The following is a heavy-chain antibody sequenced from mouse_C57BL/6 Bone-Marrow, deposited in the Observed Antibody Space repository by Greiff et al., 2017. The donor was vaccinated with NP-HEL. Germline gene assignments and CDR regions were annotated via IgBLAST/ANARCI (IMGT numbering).Heavy chain of an antibody. J-gene: IGHJ2*01. V-gene: IGHV5-17*01. CDR2: ISSGSSTI. CDR1: GFTFSDYG. Sequence: EVHLVESGGGLVKPGGSLKLSCAASGFTFSDYGMHWVRQAPEKGLEWVAYISSGSSTIYYADTVQGRFTISRDNAKNTLFLQMTSLRSEDTAMYYCARGRGGFDYWGQGTTLTVSS. CDR3: ARGRGGFDY.